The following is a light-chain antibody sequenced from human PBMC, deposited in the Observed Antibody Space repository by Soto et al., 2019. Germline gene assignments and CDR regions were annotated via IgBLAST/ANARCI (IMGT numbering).Light chain of an antibody. CDR1: QSVSRY. J-gene: IGKJ1*01. V-gene: IGKV3-11*01. CDR2: DAS. Sequence: EIVLTQSPATLSLSPGERATLSCRASQSVSRYLAWYQQKPGQAPRLLIYDASNRATGIPARFSGSGSGTDFTLTISSLQPDDFATYYCQQYNSYSPAFGQGTKADI. CDR3: QQYNSYSPA.